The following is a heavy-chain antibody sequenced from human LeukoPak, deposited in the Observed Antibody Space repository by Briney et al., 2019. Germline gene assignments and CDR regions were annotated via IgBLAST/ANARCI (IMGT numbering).Heavy chain of an antibody. D-gene: IGHD2-15*01. Sequence: SETLSLTCTVSGGSISSSSYYWGWIRQPPGKGLEWIGSIYYSGSTYYNPSLKCRVTISVDTSKNQFSLKLSSVTAADTAVYYCERPIKFDCSGGSCYGVPADAFDIWGQGTMVTVSS. V-gene: IGHV4-39*01. CDR3: ERPIKFDCSGGSCYGVPADAFDI. CDR1: GGSISSSSYY. CDR2: IYYSGST. J-gene: IGHJ3*02.